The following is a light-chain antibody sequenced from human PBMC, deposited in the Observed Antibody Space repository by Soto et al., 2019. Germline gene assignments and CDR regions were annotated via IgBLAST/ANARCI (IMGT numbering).Light chain of an antibody. V-gene: IGLV2-14*01. Sequence: QSALTQPASVSGSPGQSSTISCTGTSSDVGRYNYVSWYQQHPGKAPKFMIYEVSNRPSGVSNRFSGSKSGNTASLTISGLQAEDEADYYCTSYTSINTYVFGTGTKVTVL. J-gene: IGLJ1*01. CDR3: TSYTSINTYV. CDR1: SSDVGRYNY. CDR2: EVS.